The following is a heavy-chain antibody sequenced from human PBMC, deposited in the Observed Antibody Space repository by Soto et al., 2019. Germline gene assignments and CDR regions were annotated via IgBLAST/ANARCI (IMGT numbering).Heavy chain of an antibody. J-gene: IGHJ6*03. CDR2: IYYSGST. D-gene: IGHD4-17*01. Sequence: SETLSLTCTVSGGSISSYYWSWIRQPPGKGLEWIGYIYYSGSTNYNPSLKSRVTISVDTSKNQFSLKLSSVTAADTAVYYCARLGDYVYYYYYMDVWGKGTTVTVSS. CDR3: ARLGDYVYYYYYMDV. CDR1: GGSISSYY. V-gene: IGHV4-59*08.